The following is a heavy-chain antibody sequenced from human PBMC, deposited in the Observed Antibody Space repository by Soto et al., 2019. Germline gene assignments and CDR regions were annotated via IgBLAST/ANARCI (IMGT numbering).Heavy chain of an antibody. Sequence: SETLSLTCAVYGGSSSGYYWSWIRQPPGKGLEWIGEINHSGSTNYNPSLKSRVTISVDTSKNQFSLKLSSVTAADTAVYYCATVDYYDSSGYPDYWGQGTLVTVSS. V-gene: IGHV4-34*01. J-gene: IGHJ4*02. CDR3: ATVDYYDSSGYPDY. CDR1: GGSSSGYY. CDR2: INHSGST. D-gene: IGHD3-22*01.